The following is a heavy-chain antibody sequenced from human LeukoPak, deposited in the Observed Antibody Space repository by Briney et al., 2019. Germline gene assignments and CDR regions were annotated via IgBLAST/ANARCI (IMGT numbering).Heavy chain of an antibody. CDR2: INPKTGAT. V-gene: IGHV1-2*02. J-gene: IGHJ4*02. CDR1: GYTFTDHY. Sequence: ASVKVSCKASGYTFTDHYMHWVRQAPGQGLEWMGFINPKTGATRYAQKFQGSITVTRDTSVTTAYMELSGLGPDDTAMYYCVRVAYCGANCYYYVDSWGQGTLVTVSS. D-gene: IGHD2-21*02. CDR3: VRVAYCGANCYYYVDS.